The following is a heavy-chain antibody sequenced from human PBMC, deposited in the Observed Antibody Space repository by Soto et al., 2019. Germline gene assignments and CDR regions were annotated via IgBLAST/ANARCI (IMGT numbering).Heavy chain of an antibody. Sequence: ASVKVSCKASGYTFTSYDINWVRQATGQGLEWMGWMNPNSGNTGYAQKFQGRVTMTRNTSISTAYMELSSLRSEDTAVYYCARGVLFWSGYCPHGENWFDPWGQGTLVTVSS. CDR1: GYTFTSYD. V-gene: IGHV1-8*01. D-gene: IGHD3-3*01. CDR2: MNPNSGNT. J-gene: IGHJ5*02. CDR3: ARGVLFWSGYCPHGENWFDP.